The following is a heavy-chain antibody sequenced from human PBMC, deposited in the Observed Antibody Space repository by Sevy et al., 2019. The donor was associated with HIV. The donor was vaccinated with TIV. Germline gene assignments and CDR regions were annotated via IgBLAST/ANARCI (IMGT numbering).Heavy chain of an antibody. D-gene: IGHD3-22*01. J-gene: IGHJ1*01. CDR2: SNHSGST. V-gene: IGHV4-34*01. CDR1: GGSFGPYY. CDR3: ARGHSPHYYDT. Sequence: SETLSLTCAVYGGSFGPYYWSWIRQPPGKGLEWIGESNHSGSTNYNPSLKSRVTISVDTSKNQFSLKLSSVTAADTAVYYCARGHSPHYYDTWGQGTLVTVSS.